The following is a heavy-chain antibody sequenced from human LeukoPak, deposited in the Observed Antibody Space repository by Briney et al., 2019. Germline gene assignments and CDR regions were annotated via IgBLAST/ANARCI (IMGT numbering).Heavy chain of an antibody. Sequence: SETLSLTCTVSGGSISSSSYYWGWIRPPPGKGLEWIGSIYYSGSTYYNPSLKSRVTISVDTSKNQFSLKLSSVTAADTAVYYCARPYDSSGYWDYWGQGTLVTVSS. CDR2: IYYSGST. V-gene: IGHV4-39*01. J-gene: IGHJ4*02. CDR3: ARPYDSSGYWDY. D-gene: IGHD3-22*01. CDR1: GGSISSSSYY.